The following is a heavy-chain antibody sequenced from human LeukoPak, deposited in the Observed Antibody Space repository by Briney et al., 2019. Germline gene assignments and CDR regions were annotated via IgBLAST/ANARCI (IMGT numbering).Heavy chain of an antibody. CDR1: GFTFSSYA. J-gene: IGHJ4*02. CDR3: TRKTPGRTPFDY. Sequence: GGSLRLSCLASGFTFSSYAMDWVRQAPGQGLQWVSAVGTSADTYYADSVRGRFTISRDNYKNTLYLQMDSPRAEDTAIYYCTRKTPGRTPFDYWGQGILVTVSS. D-gene: IGHD2-15*01. V-gene: IGHV3-23*01. CDR2: VGTSADT.